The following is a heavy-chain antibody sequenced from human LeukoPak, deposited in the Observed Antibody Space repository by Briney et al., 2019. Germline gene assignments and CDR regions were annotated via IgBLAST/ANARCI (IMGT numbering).Heavy chain of an antibody. CDR1: GFTFSSYG. J-gene: IGHJ5*02. Sequence: GGSLILSCAASGFTFSSYGMHWVRQAPGKGLEWVAIISYDGSKKYYGDSVKGRFTISRDNSKNTLYLQMNSLRAEDTAVYYCAKAYYGSGSPLDCFDPWGQGTLVTVSS. CDR3: AKAYYGSGSPLDCFDP. V-gene: IGHV3-30*18. CDR2: ISYDGSKK. D-gene: IGHD3-10*01.